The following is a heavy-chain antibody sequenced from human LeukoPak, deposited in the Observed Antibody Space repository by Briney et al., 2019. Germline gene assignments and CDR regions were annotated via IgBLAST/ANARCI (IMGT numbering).Heavy chain of an antibody. CDR3: ARDSGDDIVVVGGPNDYGMDV. Sequence: SVKVSCKASGGIYSSYVISWVGQAPGQRREGMGGIILIFGTENDAQKYQGRVRISAEQSTSIAYMLLSSLRSEDKPVYCCARDSGDDIVVVGGPNDYGMDVWGQGTTDTVS. CDR1: GGIYSSYV. J-gene: IGHJ6*02. V-gene: IGHV1-69*13. D-gene: IGHD2-2*01. CDR2: IILIFGTE.